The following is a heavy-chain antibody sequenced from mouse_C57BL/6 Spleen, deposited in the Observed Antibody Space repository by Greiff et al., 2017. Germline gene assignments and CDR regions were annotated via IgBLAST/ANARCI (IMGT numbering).Heavy chain of an antibody. V-gene: IGHV5-16*01. J-gene: IGHJ1*03. CDR2: INYDGSST. Sequence: EVKLVESEGGLVQPGSSMKLSCTASGFTFSDYYMAWVRQVPEKGLEWVANINYDGSSTYYLDSLKSRFIISRDNAKNILYLQMSSLKSEDTATYYCARGGDLGITTPGGWYFDVWGTGTTVTVSS. CDR1: GFTFSDYY. D-gene: IGHD1-1*01. CDR3: ARGGDLGITTPGGWYFDV.